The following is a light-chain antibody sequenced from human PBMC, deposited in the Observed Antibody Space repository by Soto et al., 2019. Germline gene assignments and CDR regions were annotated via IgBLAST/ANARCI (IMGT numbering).Light chain of an antibody. CDR2: GAS. V-gene: IGKV1-5*01. CDR3: QQYDSVFT. Sequence: DIQMAQSPSTLSASVGDRVTITCRASQSISSWLAWYQQKPGKAPNLLIYGASNLETGVPSRFSGSGSGTDFTFTISSLQAEDIATYFCQQYDSVFTFGQGTRLEIK. J-gene: IGKJ5*01. CDR1: QSISSW.